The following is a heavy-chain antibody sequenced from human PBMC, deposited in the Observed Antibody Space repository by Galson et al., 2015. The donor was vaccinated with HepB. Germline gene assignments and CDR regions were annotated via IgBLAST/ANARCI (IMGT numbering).Heavy chain of an antibody. V-gene: IGHV3-30*04. CDR1: GFTFSSYA. D-gene: IGHD3-10*01. Sequence: SLRLSCAASGFTFSSYAMHWVRQAPGKGLEWVAVISYDGSNKYYADSVKGRFTISRDNSKNTLYLQMNSLRAEDTAVYYCARVGCITMVRGGTCFDYWGQGTLVTVSS. J-gene: IGHJ4*02. CDR2: ISYDGSNK. CDR3: ARVGCITMVRGGTCFDY.